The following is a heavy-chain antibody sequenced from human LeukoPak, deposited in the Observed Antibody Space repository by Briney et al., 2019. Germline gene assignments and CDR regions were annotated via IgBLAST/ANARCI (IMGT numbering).Heavy chain of an antibody. CDR2: INTNTGNP. J-gene: IGHJ4*02. V-gene: IGHV7-4-1*02. Sequence: EWMGWINTNTGNPTYAQGFTGRFVFSLDTSVSTAYLQISSLKAEDTAVYYCARGSYYFDYWGQGTLVTVFS. CDR3: ARGSYYFDY.